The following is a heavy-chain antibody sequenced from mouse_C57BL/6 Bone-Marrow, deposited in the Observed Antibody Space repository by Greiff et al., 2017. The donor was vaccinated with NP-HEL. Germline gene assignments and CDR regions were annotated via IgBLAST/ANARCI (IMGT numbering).Heavy chain of an antibody. CDR2: ISDGGSYT. Sequence: EVNVVESGGGLVKPGGSLKLSCAASGFTFSSYAMSWVRQTPEKRLEWVATISDGGSYTYYPDNVKGRFTISRDNAKNNLYLQMSHLKSEDTAMYYCAREGRYFDYWGQGTTLTVSS. CDR3: AREGRYFDY. J-gene: IGHJ2*01. CDR1: GFTFSSYA. V-gene: IGHV5-4*01.